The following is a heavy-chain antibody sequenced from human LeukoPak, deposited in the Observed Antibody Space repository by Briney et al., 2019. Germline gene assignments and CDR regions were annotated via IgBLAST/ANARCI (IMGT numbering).Heavy chain of an antibody. CDR1: GFTFSSYG. V-gene: IGHV3-30*18. D-gene: IGHD6-25*01. CDR2: ISYDGSNK. J-gene: IGHJ4*02. Sequence: GGSLRLSCAASGFTFSSYGMHWVRQAPGKGLEWVAVISYDGSNKYYADSVKGRFTISRDNSKNTLYLQMNSLRAEDTAVYYCAKEVPPYSSGDMYYFDYWGQGTLVTVSS. CDR3: AKEVPPYSSGDMYYFDY.